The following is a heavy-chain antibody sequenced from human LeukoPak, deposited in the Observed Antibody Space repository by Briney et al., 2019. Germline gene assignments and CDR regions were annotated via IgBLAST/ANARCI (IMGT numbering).Heavy chain of an antibody. Sequence: SETLSLTCTVSGGSISSSSYYWGWIRQPPGKGLEWIGSIYYSGSTYYNPSLKSRVTISVDTSRNQFSLKLSSVTAADTAVYYCARDSVGAGYCSSTRCLDAFDIWGQGTMVTVSS. J-gene: IGHJ3*02. CDR2: IYYSGST. CDR1: GGSISSSSYY. D-gene: IGHD2-2*01. V-gene: IGHV4-39*07. CDR3: ARDSVGAGYCSSTRCLDAFDI.